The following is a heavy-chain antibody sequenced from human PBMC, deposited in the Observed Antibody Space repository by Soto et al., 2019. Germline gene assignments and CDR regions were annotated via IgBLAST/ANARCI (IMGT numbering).Heavy chain of an antibody. Sequence: QVQLVQSGAEVKKPGASVKVSCKASGYTFTTHYIHWVRQAPGQGLEWMGIINPSVDSTYYAQNFQGRLTMNRDTSTNTVYMELSSLRSDDTAVYYCARAAAAAGALGYWGQGTLVTVSS. J-gene: IGHJ4*02. CDR1: GYTFTTHY. CDR2: INPSVDST. D-gene: IGHD6-25*01. CDR3: ARAAAAAGALGY. V-gene: IGHV1-46*01.